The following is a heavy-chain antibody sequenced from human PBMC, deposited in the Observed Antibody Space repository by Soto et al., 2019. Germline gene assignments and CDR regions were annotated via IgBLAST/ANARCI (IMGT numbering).Heavy chain of an antibody. CDR1: GYTFTSYG. CDR2: ISAYNGNT. CDR3: AGSTELRFGEQPHWFDP. D-gene: IGHD3-10*01. V-gene: IGHV1-18*01. J-gene: IGHJ5*02. Sequence: ASVKVSCKASGYTFTSYGISWVRQAPGQGLEWMGWISAYNGNTNYAQKLRGRVTMTTDTSTSTAYMELRSLRSDDTAVYYCAGSTELRFGEQPHWFDPWGQGTLVTVSS.